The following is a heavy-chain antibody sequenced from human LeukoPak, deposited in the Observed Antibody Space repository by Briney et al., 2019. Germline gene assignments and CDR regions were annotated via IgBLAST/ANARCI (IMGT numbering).Heavy chain of an antibody. CDR1: GYTFTSYD. CDR2: MNPNSGNT. Sequence: ASVKVSCKASGYTFTSYDINWVRQATGQGLEWMGWMNPNSGNTGYAQKFQGRVTMTRNTSISTAYMELSSLRSEDTAVYYCARVGRNYYDSSGYYGWGQGTLITVSS. CDR3: ARVGRNYYDSSGYYG. J-gene: IGHJ4*02. V-gene: IGHV1-8*01. D-gene: IGHD3-22*01.